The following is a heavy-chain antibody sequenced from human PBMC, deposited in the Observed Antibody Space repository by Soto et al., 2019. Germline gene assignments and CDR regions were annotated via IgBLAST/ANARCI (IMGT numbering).Heavy chain of an antibody. CDR3: SRDRSSTGFRNLFDF. CDR2: ISGYNGNT. D-gene: IGHD6-19*01. V-gene: IGHV1-18*01. CDR1: GYTFNSYG. Sequence: QVQLVQSGAEVKKPGASVKVSCKSSGYTFNSYGISWVRQAPGQGLEWMGWISGYNGNTNYAQKFEGRVTMTTDTSTNTAYMDLRSLRADDTAVYYCSRDRSSTGFRNLFDFWGQGTLLTVSS. J-gene: IGHJ5*01.